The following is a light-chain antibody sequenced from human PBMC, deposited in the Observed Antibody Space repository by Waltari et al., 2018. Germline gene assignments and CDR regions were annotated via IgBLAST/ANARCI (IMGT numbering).Light chain of an antibody. J-gene: IGKJ4*01. V-gene: IGKV3-11*01. Sequence: EIVLTQSPATLSLSPGERATLSCRASQRVLSHLAWYQQKPGQAPRLLIYGTSNRATGITARFSGSGSGTDFTLTISSLEPEDFAVYYCQQRSAWPLTFGGGTKVEVK. CDR2: GTS. CDR3: QQRSAWPLT. CDR1: QRVLSH.